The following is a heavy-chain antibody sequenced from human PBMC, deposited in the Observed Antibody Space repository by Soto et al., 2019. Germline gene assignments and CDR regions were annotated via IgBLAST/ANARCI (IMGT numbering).Heavy chain of an antibody. Sequence: SETLSLTCTVSGGFISSYYWGWIRQSPDKGLEWIGYTYNSGRYNYNPSLESRLTISIDTSKNQFSLRLTSVTAADTAVYYCARDPAPWGQGTLVTVSS. CDR3: ARDPAP. CDR2: TYNSGRY. CDR1: GGFISSYY. J-gene: IGHJ5*02. V-gene: IGHV4-59*12.